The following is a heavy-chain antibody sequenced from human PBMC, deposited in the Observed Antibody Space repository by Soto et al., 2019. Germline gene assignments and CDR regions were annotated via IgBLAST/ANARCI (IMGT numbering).Heavy chain of an antibody. Sequence: ASVKVSCKASGYTFTSYGISWVRQAPGQGLEWMGWISAYNGNTNYAQKLRGRVTMTTDTSTSTAYMELRSLRSDDTAVYYCARVGLRITMIVVADDWFDPWGQGTLVTVSS. D-gene: IGHD3-22*01. CDR1: GYTFTSYG. J-gene: IGHJ5*02. CDR3: ARVGLRITMIVVADDWFDP. V-gene: IGHV1-18*01. CDR2: ISAYNGNT.